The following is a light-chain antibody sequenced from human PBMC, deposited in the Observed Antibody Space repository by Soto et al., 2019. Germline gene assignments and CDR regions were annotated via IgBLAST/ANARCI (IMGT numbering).Light chain of an antibody. J-gene: IGLJ1*01. V-gene: IGLV2-14*01. CDR2: EVS. CDR1: RSDVGGYDY. Sequence: QSVLTQPASESGSPGQSITISCTGTRSDVGGYDYVSWYQQHPGKAPKLMIYEVSNRPSGVSNRFSGSKSGNTASLTISGLQAVDEADYYCTSYTSISLYVFGTGTKVTVL. CDR3: TSYTSISLYV.